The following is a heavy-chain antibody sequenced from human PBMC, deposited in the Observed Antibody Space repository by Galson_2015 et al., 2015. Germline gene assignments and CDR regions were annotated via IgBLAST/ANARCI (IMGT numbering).Heavy chain of an antibody. D-gene: IGHD3-16*01. CDR2: VSGSGGST. V-gene: IGHV3-23*01. CDR3: ARDPLWDRTVGFDY. Sequence: SLRLSCAASGFSFSSYAMSWVRPAPGKGLEWVSDVSGSGGSTYYADSVKGRFTISRDNAKNTLYLQMNSLRAEDTAVYYCARDPLWDRTVGFDYWGQGTLVTVSS. J-gene: IGHJ4*02. CDR1: GFSFSSYA.